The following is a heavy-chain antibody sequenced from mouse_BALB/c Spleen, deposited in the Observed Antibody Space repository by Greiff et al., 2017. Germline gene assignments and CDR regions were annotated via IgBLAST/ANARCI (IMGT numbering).Heavy chain of an antibody. CDR3: TRLRLPYYAMDY. Sequence: VQLQESGAELVKPGASVKLSCKASGYTFTSYYMYWVKQRPGQGLEWIGEINPSNGGTNFNEKFKSKATLTVDKSSSTAYMQLSSLTSEDSAVYYCTRLRLPYYAMDYWGQGTSVTVSS. J-gene: IGHJ4*01. CDR2: INPSNGGT. D-gene: IGHD1-2*01. V-gene: IGHV1S81*02. CDR1: GYTFTSYY.